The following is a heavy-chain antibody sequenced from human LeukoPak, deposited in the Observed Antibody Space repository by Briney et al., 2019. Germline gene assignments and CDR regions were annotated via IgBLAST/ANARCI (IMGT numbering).Heavy chain of an antibody. J-gene: IGHJ3*02. CDR2: ISGSGGST. Sequence: GGSLRLSCAASGLTFSSYAMSWVRQAPGKGLEWVSCISGSGGSTYYADSVKGRFTISRDNSKNTLYLQMNSLRAEDKAVYYCARDLAGYYDILTGSWGAFDIWGQGTMVTVSS. CDR3: ARDLAGYYDILTGSWGAFDI. D-gene: IGHD3-9*01. V-gene: IGHV3-23*01. CDR1: GLTFSSYA.